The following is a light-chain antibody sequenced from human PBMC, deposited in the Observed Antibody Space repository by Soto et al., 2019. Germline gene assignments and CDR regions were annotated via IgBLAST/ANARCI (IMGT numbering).Light chain of an antibody. CDR2: LNSDGSH. CDR3: QTWGTGIVV. V-gene: IGLV4-69*01. CDR1: SGHSNYA. Sequence: QPVLTQSPSASASLGASVKLTCTLSSGHSNYAIAWHQQQPEKGPRYLMKLNSDGSHNKGDGIPDRFSGSSSGTERYLTISSLQSEDGADYYCQTWGTGIVVFGGGTKLTVL. J-gene: IGLJ2*01.